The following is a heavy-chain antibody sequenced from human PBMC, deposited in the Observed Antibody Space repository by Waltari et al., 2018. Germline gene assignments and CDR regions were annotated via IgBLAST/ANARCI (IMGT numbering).Heavy chain of an antibody. CDR2: INQSAST. CDR3: ARGPGIAVAGLKYYYYYMDV. Sequence: QMQLQQCGAGLLKPSETLSLTCAVYGGSFSGYYWSWIRQPPGKGLEWIGEINQSASTNYNPSLTSRDTISVDTSMNQFALKLSSLTAADTAVYYCARGPGIAVAGLKYYYYYMDVWGKGTTVTVSS. CDR1: GGSFSGYY. D-gene: IGHD6-19*01. V-gene: IGHV4-34*01. J-gene: IGHJ6*03.